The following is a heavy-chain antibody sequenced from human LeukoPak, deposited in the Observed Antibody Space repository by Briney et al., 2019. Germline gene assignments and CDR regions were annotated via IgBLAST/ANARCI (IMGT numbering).Heavy chain of an antibody. D-gene: IGHD3-10*01. J-gene: IGHJ4*02. CDR3: EPTYYYGSGILN. Sequence: PGGSLRLSCAASGFTFSSYWMHWVRQAPGKGLVWVSRINSDGSMTGYADSVKGRFTISRDNAKSTLYLQMNSLRAEDTAVYYCEPTYYYGSGILNWGQGTLVTVSS. CDR1: GFTFSSYW. CDR2: INSDGSMT. V-gene: IGHV3-74*01.